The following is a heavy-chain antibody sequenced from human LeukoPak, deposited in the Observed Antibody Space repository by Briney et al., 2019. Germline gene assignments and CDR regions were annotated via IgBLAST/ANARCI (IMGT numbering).Heavy chain of an antibody. CDR2: IYTSGST. D-gene: IGHD2-2*01. V-gene: IGHV4-4*07. J-gene: IGHJ5*02. CDR1: GGSISSYY. Sequence: SETLSLTCTVSGGSISSYYWSWIRQPAGKGLEWIGRIYTSGSTNYNPSLKSRVTISVDTSKNQFSLKLSSVTAADTAVYYCAQTLRYCSSTSCGDWFDPWGQGTLVTVSS. CDR3: AQTLRYCSSTSCGDWFDP.